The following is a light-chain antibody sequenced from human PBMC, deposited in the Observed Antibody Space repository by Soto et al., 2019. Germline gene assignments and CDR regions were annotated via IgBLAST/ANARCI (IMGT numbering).Light chain of an antibody. CDR2: GNS. CDR3: CSYARGSRA. V-gene: IGLV1-40*01. Sequence: QSVLTQPPSVSGAPGQRVTISCTGSSSNIGAGYDVHWYQQLPGTAPKLLIYGNSNRPSGVPDRFSGSKSGTSASLAITGLQAEDEADYYCCSYARGSRAFGGGTKVTVL. J-gene: IGLJ3*02. CDR1: SSNIGAGYD.